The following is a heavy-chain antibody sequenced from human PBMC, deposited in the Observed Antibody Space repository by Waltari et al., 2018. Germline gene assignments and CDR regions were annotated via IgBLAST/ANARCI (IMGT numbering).Heavy chain of an antibody. Sequence: EVQLVESGGGLVQPGGSLRLSCAASGFTFSSYSMNWVRQAPGKGLEWVSYISSSSSTIDYADSVKGRFTISRDNAKNSLYLQMNSLRAEDTAVYYCARAFHYDFWSGQVGDFDYWGQGTLVTVSS. CDR3: ARAFHYDFWSGQVGDFDY. CDR1: GFTFSSYS. D-gene: IGHD3-3*01. CDR2: ISSSSSTI. J-gene: IGHJ4*02. V-gene: IGHV3-48*04.